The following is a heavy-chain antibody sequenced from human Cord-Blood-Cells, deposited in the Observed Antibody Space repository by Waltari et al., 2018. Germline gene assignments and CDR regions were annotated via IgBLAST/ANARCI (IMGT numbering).Heavy chain of an antibody. CDR2: INPNRGGT. CDR3: ARATRAYYFDY. V-gene: IGHV1-2*02. J-gene: IGHJ4*02. Sequence: QVQLVQSGAEAKKPGASVKVSCKASGYTFTGYYMHWVRQAPGQGLEWMGWINPNRGGTNYAQKFQGRVTMTRDTSISTAYMELSRLRSDDTAVYYCARATRAYYFDYWGQGTLVTVSS. CDR1: GYTFTGYY.